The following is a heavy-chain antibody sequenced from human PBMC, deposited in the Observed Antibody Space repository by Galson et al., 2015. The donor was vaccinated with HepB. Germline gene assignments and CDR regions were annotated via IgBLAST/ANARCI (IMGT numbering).Heavy chain of an antibody. Sequence: SVKVSCKASGGTFSSYAISWVRQAPGQGLEWMGGIIHIFGTANYAQKFQGRVTITADESTSTAYMELSSLRSEDTAVYYCAGTNDYGDVRGEGFDPWGQGTLVTVSS. CDR3: AGTNDYGDVRGEGFDP. CDR2: IIHIFGTA. J-gene: IGHJ5*02. V-gene: IGHV1-69*13. CDR1: GGTFSSYA. D-gene: IGHD4-17*01.